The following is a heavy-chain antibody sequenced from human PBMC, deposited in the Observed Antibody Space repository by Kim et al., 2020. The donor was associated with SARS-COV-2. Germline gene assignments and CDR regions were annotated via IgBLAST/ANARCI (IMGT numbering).Heavy chain of an antibody. J-gene: IGHJ4*02. V-gene: IGHV1-3*01. CDR3: ARGYCSGGSCYSGGDY. Sequence: KFQGRVTITRDTSASTAYMELSSLRSEDTAVYYCARGYCSGGSCYSGGDYWGQGTLVTVSS. D-gene: IGHD2-15*01.